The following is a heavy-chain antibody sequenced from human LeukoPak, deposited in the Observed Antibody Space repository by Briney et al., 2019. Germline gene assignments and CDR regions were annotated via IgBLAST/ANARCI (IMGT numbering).Heavy chain of an antibody. D-gene: IGHD6-13*01. CDR3: AKDRGANSWGPTSGYFDY. CDR2: ISGSGGST. J-gene: IGHJ4*02. V-gene: IGHV3-23*01. Sequence: PGGSLRLSCAASGFTFTNYAMTWVRQTPRKGLEWVSVISGSGGSTYYADSVKGRFTISRDNSKNTLYLQMNSLRAEDTAVYYCAKDRGANSWGPTSGYFDYWGQGTLVTVSS. CDR1: GFTFTNYA.